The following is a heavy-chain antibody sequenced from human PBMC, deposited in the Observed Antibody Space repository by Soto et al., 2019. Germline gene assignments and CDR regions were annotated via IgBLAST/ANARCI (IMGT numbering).Heavy chain of an antibody. CDR2: IYPGDSDT. Sequence: LGESLKISCKGSGYSFTSYWIGWVRQMPGKGLEWMGIIYPGDSDTRYSPSFQGQVTISADKSISTAYLQWSSLKASDTPMYYCARLYCSGGSCYHLSYYYYGMDVWGQGTTVTVSS. CDR1: GYSFTSYW. CDR3: ARLYCSGGSCYHLSYYYYGMDV. D-gene: IGHD2-15*01. J-gene: IGHJ6*02. V-gene: IGHV5-51*01.